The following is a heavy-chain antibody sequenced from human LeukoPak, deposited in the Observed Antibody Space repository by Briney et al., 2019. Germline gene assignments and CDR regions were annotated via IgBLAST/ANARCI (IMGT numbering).Heavy chain of an antibody. J-gene: IGHJ4*02. V-gene: IGHV3-23*01. Sequence: PGGSLRLSCAASGFTFNSFAMNWVRQAPGKGLEWVSSISGSDGSSHCADFVKGRFTISRDNSKNTLHLQMSSLRAEDTAVYYCAKSLGVGGYTRYKGFDQWGQGTPVTVSS. D-gene: IGHD3-16*02. CDR1: GFTFNSFA. CDR3: AKSLGVGGYTRYKGFDQ. CDR2: ISGSDGSS.